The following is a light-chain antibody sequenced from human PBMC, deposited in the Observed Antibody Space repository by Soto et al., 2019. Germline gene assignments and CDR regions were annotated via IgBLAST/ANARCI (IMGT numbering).Light chain of an antibody. CDR3: QQYNSWTPIT. J-gene: IGKJ5*01. V-gene: IGKV3-11*01. CDR1: ESVSNY. Sequence: EIVFSRSPATLSLSPEERATLSCRASESVSNYFAWSRQKPGQAPRLLIYDASNRATGIAVRFSGSGSGTEFTLTLTSLQSEDFAVYVCQQYNSWTPITFGQGTRLEIK. CDR2: DAS.